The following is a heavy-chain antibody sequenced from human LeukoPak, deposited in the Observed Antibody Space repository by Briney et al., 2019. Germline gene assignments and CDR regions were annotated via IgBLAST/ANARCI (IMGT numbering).Heavy chain of an antibody. CDR3: ARGRGGGATSRDDY. V-gene: IGHV1-8*03. J-gene: IGHJ4*02. D-gene: IGHD1-26*01. CDR2: MNPNSGNT. CDR1: GYTFTSYD. Sequence: GASVKVSCKASGYTFTSYDINWVRQATGQGLEWTGWMNPNSGNTGYAQKFQGRVTITRNTSISTAYMELSSLRSEDTAVYYCARGRGGGATSRDDYWGQGALVTVSS.